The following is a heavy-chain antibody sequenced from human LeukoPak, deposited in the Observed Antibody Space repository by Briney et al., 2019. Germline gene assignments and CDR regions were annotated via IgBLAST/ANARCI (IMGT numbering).Heavy chain of an antibody. J-gene: IGHJ4*02. Sequence: ASVTVSCKASGYTFTDYYIHWVRQAPGQGLEWMAWINPNSGGTYYAQNFHDRITLTSDTSISTDYMELSRLRSDDTAIYYCARANAIYCSSAGCVFDYWGQGTLVTVSS. CDR3: ARANAIYCSSAGCVFDY. CDR1: GYTFTDYY. V-gene: IGHV1-2*02. CDR2: INPNSGGT. D-gene: IGHD2-2*01.